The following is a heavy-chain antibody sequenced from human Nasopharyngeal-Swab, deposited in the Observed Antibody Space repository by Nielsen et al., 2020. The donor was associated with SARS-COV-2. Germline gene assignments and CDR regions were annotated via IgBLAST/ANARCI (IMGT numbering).Heavy chain of an antibody. CDR2: IGTAGDT. CDR3: ARDSTIAVGRPLDY. V-gene: IGHV3-13*01. J-gene: IGHJ4*02. Sequence: GGSLRLSCAASGFTFSSYAMSWVRQAPGKGLEWVSAIGTAGDTYYPGSVKGRFTISRENAKNSLYLQMNSLRAEDTAVYYCARDSTIAVGRPLDYWGQGTLVTVSS. CDR1: GFTFSSYA. D-gene: IGHD6-19*01.